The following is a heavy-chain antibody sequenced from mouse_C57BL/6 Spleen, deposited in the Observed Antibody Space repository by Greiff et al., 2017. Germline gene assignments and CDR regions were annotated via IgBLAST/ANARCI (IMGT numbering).Heavy chain of an antibody. CDR2: INPNNGGT. V-gene: IGHV1-22*01. J-gene: IGHJ3*01. CDR3: ARGYYGSSYWFAY. D-gene: IGHD1-1*01. Sequence: EVQLQQSGPELVKPGASVKMSCKASGYTFTDYNMHWVKQSHGKSLEWIGYINPNNGGTSYNQKFKGKATLTVNKSSSTAYMELRSLTSEDSAVYYCARGYYGSSYWFAYWGQGTLVTVSA. CDR1: GYTFTDYN.